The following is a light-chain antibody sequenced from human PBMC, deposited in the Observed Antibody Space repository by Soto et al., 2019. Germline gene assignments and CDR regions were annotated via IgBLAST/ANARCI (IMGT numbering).Light chain of an antibody. Sequence: EIVMTQYPATLSVSPGERATLSCRASQTVSNNLAWYQQKPGQAPRLLFYSSSTRATGVPARFSGSRSGTVFTLTISSLQSEDFAVYYCQQYNSWPLTFGCGTKVETK. J-gene: IGKJ4*01. V-gene: IGKV3-15*01. CDR2: SSS. CDR3: QQYNSWPLT. CDR1: QTVSNN.